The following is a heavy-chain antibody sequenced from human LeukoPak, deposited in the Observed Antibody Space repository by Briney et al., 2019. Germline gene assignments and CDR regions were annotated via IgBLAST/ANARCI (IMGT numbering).Heavy chain of an antibody. CDR3: AKGESVRFLEWLSPLYGYFDY. D-gene: IGHD3-3*01. Sequence: GGSLRLSCAASGFTFSSYGMHWVRQAPGKGLEWVAFIRYDGSNKYYADSVKGRFTIPRDNSKNTLYLQMNSLRAEDTAVYYCAKGESVRFLEWLSPLYGYFDYWGQGTLVTVSS. CDR1: GFTFSSYG. V-gene: IGHV3-30*02. J-gene: IGHJ4*02. CDR2: IRYDGSNK.